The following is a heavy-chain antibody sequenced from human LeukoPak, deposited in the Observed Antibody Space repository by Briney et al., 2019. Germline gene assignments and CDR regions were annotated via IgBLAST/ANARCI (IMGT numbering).Heavy chain of an antibody. D-gene: IGHD2-2*01. CDR1: GGSISSYY. V-gene: IGHV4-4*09. CDR3: ARPQNGYCSSTSCYAFDI. CDR2: IYTSGST. Sequence: SETLSLTCTVSGGSISSYYWSWIRQPPGKRLEWIGYIYTSGSTNYNPSLKSRVTISVDTSKNQFSLKLSPVTAADTAVYYCARPQNGYCSSTSCYAFDIWGQGTMVTVSS. J-gene: IGHJ3*02.